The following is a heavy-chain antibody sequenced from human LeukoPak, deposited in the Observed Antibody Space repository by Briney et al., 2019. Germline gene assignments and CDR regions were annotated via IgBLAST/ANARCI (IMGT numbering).Heavy chain of an antibody. D-gene: IGHD3-22*01. CDR1: GGSISSYY. CDR3: ARYSSGYRDAFDI. CDR2: IYYSGST. Sequence: PSETLSLTCTVSGGSISSYYWSWLRQPPGKGLEWIGYIYYSGSTNYNPSLKSRVTISVDTSKNQFSLKLSSVTAADTAVYYCARYSSGYRDAFDIWGRGTMVTVSS. J-gene: IGHJ3*02. V-gene: IGHV4-59*01.